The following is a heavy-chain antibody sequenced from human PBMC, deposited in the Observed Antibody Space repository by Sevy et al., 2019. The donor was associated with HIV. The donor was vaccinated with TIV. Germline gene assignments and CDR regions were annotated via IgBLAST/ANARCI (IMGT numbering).Heavy chain of an antibody. D-gene: IGHD2-21*01. CDR3: GKHIPHNTLGEY. J-gene: IGHJ4*02. CDR2: ISGNSVIR. Sequence: GGSLRLSCVASGFTFSTYGLSWVRQAPGKGLEWVSSISGNSVIRNFADSVRGRFTISRDNSRDTLYLQMNGLTAEDKAVFFCGKHIPHNTLGEYWGQGTLVTVSS. CDR1: GFTFSTYG. V-gene: IGHV3-23*01.